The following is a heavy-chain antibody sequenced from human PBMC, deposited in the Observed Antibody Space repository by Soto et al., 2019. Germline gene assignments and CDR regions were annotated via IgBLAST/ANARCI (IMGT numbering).Heavy chain of an antibody. J-gene: IGHJ4*02. CDR2: IYHSGST. CDR3: AAGGGLPRYD. D-gene: IGHD5-12*01. V-gene: IGHV4-30-2*01. Sequence: SETLSLTCTVSGGSISSGGYSWSWIRQPPGKGLEWIGYIYHSGSTYYNPSLKSRVTISVDRSKNQFSLKLSSVTAADTAVYYCAAGGGLPRYDWGQGTLVTVSS. CDR1: GGSISSGGYS.